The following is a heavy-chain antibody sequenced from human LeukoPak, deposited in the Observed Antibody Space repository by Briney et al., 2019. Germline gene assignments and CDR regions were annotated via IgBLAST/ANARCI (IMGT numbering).Heavy chain of an antibody. CDR2: ISGSGASS. CDR1: GFTFGSYA. D-gene: IGHD3-10*01. Sequence: QPGGSLRLSCVASGFTFGSYAMSWVRQAPGKGLEWLSGISGSGASSFTADSVKSRFTISRDNSKSTLFLQMNSLRVDDTAVYYCAKWDDNRLLSFGEFLSHWGQGTQVAVSS. J-gene: IGHJ4*02. CDR3: AKWDDNRLLSFGEFLSH. V-gene: IGHV3-23*01.